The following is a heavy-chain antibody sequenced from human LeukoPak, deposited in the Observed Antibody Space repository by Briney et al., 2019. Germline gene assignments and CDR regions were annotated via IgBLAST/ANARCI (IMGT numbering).Heavy chain of an antibody. CDR1: GGSISSGSYY. D-gene: IGHD6-25*01. CDR3: ARERTSPIAATDY. Sequence: SQTLSLTCTVSGGSISSGSYYWSWIRQPAGKGLEWIGRYYTSGSTNYYPSLKSRVTISVDTSKNQFSLKLSSVTAADTAVYYCARERTSPIAATDYWGQGTLVTVSS. J-gene: IGHJ4*02. V-gene: IGHV4-61*02. CDR2: YYTSGST.